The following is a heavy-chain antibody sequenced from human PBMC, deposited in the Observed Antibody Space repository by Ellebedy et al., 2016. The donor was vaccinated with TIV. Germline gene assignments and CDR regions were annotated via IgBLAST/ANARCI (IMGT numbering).Heavy chain of an antibody. V-gene: IGHV1-3*01. J-gene: IGHJ6*02. D-gene: IGHD5-12*01. CDR3: ARDGSPHGMDV. CDR1: GNSFTSSS. CDR2: INAATGNT. Sequence: ASVKVSCXASGNSFTSSSLRWVRQAPGQGLEWMGWINAATGNTEYASIFQGRVTISRDTSASKIYLEVSSLISEDAAVYYCARDGSPHGMDVWGQGTAVIVSS.